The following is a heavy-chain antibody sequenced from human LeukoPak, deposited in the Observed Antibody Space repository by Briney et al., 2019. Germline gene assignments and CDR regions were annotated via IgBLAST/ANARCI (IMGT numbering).Heavy chain of an antibody. CDR3: ARPHIVGATYDAFDI. CDR2: IYPGDSDT. CDR1: GYSFTSYW. D-gene: IGHD1-26*01. J-gene: IGHJ3*02. V-gene: IGHV5-51*01. Sequence: GESLKISCKGSGYSFTSYWIGWVRQMPGKGLEWMGIIYPGDSDTRYSPSFQGQVTILADKSISTAYLQWSSLKASDTAMYYCARPHIVGATYDAFDIWGQGTMVTVSS.